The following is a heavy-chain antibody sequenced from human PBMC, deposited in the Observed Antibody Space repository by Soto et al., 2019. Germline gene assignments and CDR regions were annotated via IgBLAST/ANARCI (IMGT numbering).Heavy chain of an antibody. CDR2: ISNSGSTI. D-gene: IGHD6-13*01. J-gene: IGHJ5*02. CDR1: GFTFSTSE. V-gene: IGHV3-48*03. CDR3: ARDLDSSSWGPNWFDP. Sequence: EVQLVESGGGLVQPGGSLRLSCAASGFTFSTSEMNWVRQAPGKGLEWVSYISNSGSTIYYADSVKGRFTSSRDNAKNSLYLQMSRLRAEDTAVYYWARDLDSSSWGPNWFDPWGQGTLVTVSS.